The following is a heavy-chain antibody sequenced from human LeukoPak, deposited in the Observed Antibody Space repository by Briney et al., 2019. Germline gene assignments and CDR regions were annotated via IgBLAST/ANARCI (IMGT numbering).Heavy chain of an antibody. V-gene: IGHV1-69*04. CDR3: ARDYGWDTAMAKN. Sequence: GASVKVSCKASGGTFSSYAISWVRQAPGQGLEWMGRIIPILGIANYAQKFQGRVTITADKSTSTAYMELSSLRSEDTAVYYCARDYGWDTAMAKNWGQGTLVTVSS. D-gene: IGHD5-18*01. CDR1: GGTFSSYA. J-gene: IGHJ4*02. CDR2: IIPILGIA.